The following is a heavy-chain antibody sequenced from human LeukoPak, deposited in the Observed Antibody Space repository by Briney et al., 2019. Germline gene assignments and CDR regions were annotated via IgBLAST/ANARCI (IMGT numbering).Heavy chain of an antibody. CDR1: GFTFDDYA. CDR3: VRVYSGSYRD. CDR2: INSDGSII. V-gene: IGHV3-74*01. D-gene: IGHD1-26*01. Sequence: GGSLTLSCAASGFTFDDYAMHWVRQAPGKGLVWVSHINSDGSIINYADSVKGRFTISRDNAKNTLYLQMNSLGAEDTAVYYCVRVYSGSYRDWGHGTL. J-gene: IGHJ4*01.